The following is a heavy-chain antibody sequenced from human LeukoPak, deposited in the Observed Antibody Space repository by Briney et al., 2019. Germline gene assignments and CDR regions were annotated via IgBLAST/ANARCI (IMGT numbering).Heavy chain of an antibody. V-gene: IGHV4-38-2*01. CDR1: GGSFSGYY. J-gene: IGHJ4*02. Sequence: PSETLSLTCAVYGGSFSGYYWGWIRQPPGKGLEWIGSIYHSGSTYYNPSLKSRVTISVDTSKNQFSLKLSSVTAANTAVYYCARHQIYYYDSSGPDYWGQGTLVTVSS. CDR2: IYHSGST. D-gene: IGHD3-22*01. CDR3: ARHQIYYYDSSGPDY.